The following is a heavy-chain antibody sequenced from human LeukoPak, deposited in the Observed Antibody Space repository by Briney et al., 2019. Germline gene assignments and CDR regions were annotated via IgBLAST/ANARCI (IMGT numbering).Heavy chain of an antibody. Sequence: SQTLSLTCTVSGGSISSGSYYWSWIRQPAGKGLEWIGRIYTSGSTNYNPSLKSRVTMSVDTSKNQFSLKLTSVTAADTAVYYCARTTEGGYSYGSFYYYMDVWGKGATVTISS. V-gene: IGHV4-61*02. D-gene: IGHD5-18*01. J-gene: IGHJ6*03. CDR2: IYTSGST. CDR3: ARTTEGGYSYGSFYYYMDV. CDR1: GGSISSGSYY.